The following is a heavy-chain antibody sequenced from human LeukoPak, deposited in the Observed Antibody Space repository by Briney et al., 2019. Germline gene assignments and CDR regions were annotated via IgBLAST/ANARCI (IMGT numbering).Heavy chain of an antibody. CDR1: GFTFSSYS. V-gene: IGHV3-21*01. Sequence: GGSLRLSCAVSGFTFSSYSINWVRQAPGKRLEWVSSISSSSSYIYYADSVKGRFTISRDNAKNSLYLQMNSLRAEDTAVYYCARGPLLEWLNPFDYWGQGTLVTVPS. CDR2: ISSSSSYI. D-gene: IGHD3-3*01. CDR3: ARGPLLEWLNPFDY. J-gene: IGHJ4*02.